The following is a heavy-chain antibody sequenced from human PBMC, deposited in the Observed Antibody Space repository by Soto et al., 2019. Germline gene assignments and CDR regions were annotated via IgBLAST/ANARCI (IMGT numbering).Heavy chain of an antibody. D-gene: IGHD3-10*01. CDR2: ISAYNGNT. CDR3: ARGRGRYYGSGSPALDY. CDR1: GYTFTSYG. J-gene: IGHJ4*02. Sequence: ASVKVSCKASGYTFTSYGISWVRQAPGQGLEWMGWISAYNGNTNYAQKLQGRVTMTTDTSTSTAYMELRSLRSDDTAVYYCARGRGRYYGSGSPALDYWGQGTLVTVSS. V-gene: IGHV1-18*01.